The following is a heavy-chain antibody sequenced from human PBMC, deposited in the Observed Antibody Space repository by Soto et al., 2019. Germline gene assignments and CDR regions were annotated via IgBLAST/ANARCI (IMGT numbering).Heavy chain of an antibody. D-gene: IGHD3-3*01. J-gene: IGHJ6*03. V-gene: IGHV4-39*01. CDR3: ASIKGIFWSGYFYYYYYMDV. CDR2: IYYSGST. CDR1: GGSISSSSYY. Sequence: PSETLSLTYTVSGGSISSSSYYWGWIRQPPGKGLEWIGSIYYSGSTYYNPSLKSRVTISVDTSKNQFSLKLSSVTAADTAVYYCASIKGIFWSGYFYYYYYMDVWGKGTTVTVSS.